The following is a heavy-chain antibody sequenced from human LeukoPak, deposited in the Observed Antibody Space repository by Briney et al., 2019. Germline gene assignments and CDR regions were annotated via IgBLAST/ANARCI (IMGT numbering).Heavy chain of an antibody. D-gene: IGHD3-16*01. V-gene: IGHV3-7*01. Sequence: GTLSLTCVVSGDSITSSNWWNWVRQAPGKGLEWVANIKQDGSEKYYVDSVKGRFTISRDNAKNSLYLQMNSLRAEDTAVYYCARVSWGANAFDIWGQGTMVTVSS. CDR3: ARVSWGANAFDI. CDR1: GDSITSSNW. J-gene: IGHJ3*02. CDR2: IKQDGSEK.